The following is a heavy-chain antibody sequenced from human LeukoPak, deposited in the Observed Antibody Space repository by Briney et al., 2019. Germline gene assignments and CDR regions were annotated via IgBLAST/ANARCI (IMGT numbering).Heavy chain of an antibody. CDR1: GFTFSSYG. D-gene: IGHD1-26*01. V-gene: IGHV3-33*01. Sequence: GGSLRLSCAASGFTFSSYGMHWVRQAPGKGLEWVAVIWYDGSNKYYADSVKGRFAIPRDNSKNTLYLQMNSLRAEDTAVYYCARDLLVGATGEYYFDYWGQGTLVTVSS. CDR2: IWYDGSNK. CDR3: ARDLLVGATGEYYFDY. J-gene: IGHJ4*02.